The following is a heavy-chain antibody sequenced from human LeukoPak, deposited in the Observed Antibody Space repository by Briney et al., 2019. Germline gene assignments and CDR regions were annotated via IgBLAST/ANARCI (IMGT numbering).Heavy chain of an antibody. CDR1: GFTFSSYG. Sequence: PGGSLRLSCAASGFTFSSYGMHWVRQAPGKGLEWVAVISYDGSNKYYADSVKGRFTISRDNSKNTLYLQMNSLRAEDTAVYYCAKLGGYCSSTSCILPIRDYYMDVWGKGTTVTVSS. CDR3: AKLGGYCSSTSCILPIRDYYMDV. J-gene: IGHJ6*03. CDR2: ISYDGSNK. V-gene: IGHV3-30*18. D-gene: IGHD2-2*01.